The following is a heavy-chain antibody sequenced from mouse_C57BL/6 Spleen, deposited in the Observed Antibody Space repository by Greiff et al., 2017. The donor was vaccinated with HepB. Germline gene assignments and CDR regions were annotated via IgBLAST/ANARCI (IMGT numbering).Heavy chain of an antibody. CDR3: ARSGGYFDY. V-gene: IGHV1-50*01. CDR1: GYTFTSYW. J-gene: IGHJ2*01. Sequence: QVQLQQPGAELVKPGASVKLSCKASGYTFTSYWMQWVKQRPGQGLEWIGEIDPSDSYTNYNQKFKGKATLTVDTSSSTAYMQLSSLTSDDSAVYYCARSGGYFDYWCQGTTLTVSS. CDR2: IDPSDSYT.